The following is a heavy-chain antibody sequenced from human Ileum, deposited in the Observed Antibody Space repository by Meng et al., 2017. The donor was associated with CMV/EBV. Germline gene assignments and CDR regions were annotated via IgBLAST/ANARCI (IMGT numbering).Heavy chain of an antibody. D-gene: IGHD5/OR15-5a*01. J-gene: IGHJ4*02. Sequence: GSLRLSCEASGFTFSNFAMRWVRQAPGKGLEWVGKIDGGTTEYAAPVKGRFTISRDNSKNTLYLQMNSLKTEDTAVYYCAADWPNDIYPFDSWGQGTLVTVFS. V-gene: IGHV3-15*01. CDR2: KIDGGTT. CDR1: GFTFSNFA. CDR3: AADWPNDIYPFDS.